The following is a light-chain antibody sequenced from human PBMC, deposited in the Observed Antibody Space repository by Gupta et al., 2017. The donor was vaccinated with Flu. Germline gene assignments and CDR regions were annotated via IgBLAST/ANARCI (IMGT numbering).Light chain of an antibody. V-gene: IGKV3-20*01. CDR3: QQDGGSPRT. J-gene: IGKJ1*01. CDR2: GAS. CDR1: QTLTSDF. Sequence: GTLSLFPGERATLSCRASQTLTSDFLGWYQQKPGQAPRFLIYGASNRAAGIPDRFSGSGSGTDFTLTISRLEPDDFAVYFCQQDGGSPRTFGQGTTVEIK.